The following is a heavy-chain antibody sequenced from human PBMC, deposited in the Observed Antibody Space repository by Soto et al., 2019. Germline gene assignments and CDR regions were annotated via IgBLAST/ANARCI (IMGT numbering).Heavy chain of an antibody. CDR2: IKQDGSEK. CDR1: GFTFSSYG. J-gene: IGHJ4*02. D-gene: IGHD6-19*01. CDR3: ARGSGWYLNFDY. Sequence: PGGSLRLSCAASGFTFSSYGMSWVRQAPGKGLEWVANIKQDGSEKYYVDSVKGRFTISRDNAKNSLYLQMNSLRAEDTAVYYCARGSGWYLNFDYWGQGTLVTVSS. V-gene: IGHV3-7*01.